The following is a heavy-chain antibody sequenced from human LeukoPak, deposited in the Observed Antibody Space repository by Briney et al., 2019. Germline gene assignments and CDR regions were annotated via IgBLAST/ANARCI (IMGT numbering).Heavy chain of an antibody. Sequence: PGGSLRLSCAASGFTFSSYWMSWVRQAPGKGLEWVANIKQDGSEKYYVDSVKGRFTISRDNAKNSLYLQMNSLRAEDTAVYYCARDNWNDLGDWFDPWGQGTLVTVSS. CDR2: IKQDGSEK. CDR3: ARDNWNDLGDWFDP. D-gene: IGHD1-20*01. V-gene: IGHV3-7*01. J-gene: IGHJ5*02. CDR1: GFTFSSYW.